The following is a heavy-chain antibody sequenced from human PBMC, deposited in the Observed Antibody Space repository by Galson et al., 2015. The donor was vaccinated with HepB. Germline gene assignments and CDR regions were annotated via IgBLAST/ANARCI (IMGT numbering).Heavy chain of an antibody. V-gene: IGHV1-2*04. J-gene: IGHJ6*02. CDR2: INPNSGGT. CDR1: GYTFTGYY. Sequence: SVKVSCKASGYTFTGYYMHWVRQAPGQGLEWMGWINPNSGGTNYAQKFQGWVTMTRDTSISTAYMELSRLRSDDTAVYYCARAYMVRGVPYYYGMDVWGQGTTVTVSS. D-gene: IGHD3-10*01. CDR3: ARAYMVRGVPYYYGMDV.